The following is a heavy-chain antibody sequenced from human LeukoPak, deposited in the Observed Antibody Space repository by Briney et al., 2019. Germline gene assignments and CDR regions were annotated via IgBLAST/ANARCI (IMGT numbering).Heavy chain of an antibody. CDR2: INTNTGNP. D-gene: IGHD3-10*01. CDR1: GYTFTSYG. J-gene: IGHJ4*02. V-gene: IGHV7-4-1*02. Sequence: ASVKVSCKASGYTFTSYGISWVRQAPGQGLEWMGWINTNTGNPTYAQGFTGRFVFSLDTSVSTAYLQISSLKAEDTAVYYCARDRVLLWFGESYYFDYWGQGTLVTVSS. CDR3: ARDRVLLWFGESYYFDY.